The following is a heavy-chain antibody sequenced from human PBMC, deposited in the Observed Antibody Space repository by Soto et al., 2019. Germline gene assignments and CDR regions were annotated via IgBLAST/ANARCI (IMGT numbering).Heavy chain of an antibody. J-gene: IGHJ4*02. CDR2: IRSKAYGGTT. D-gene: IGHD3-10*01. V-gene: IGHV3-49*03. Sequence: PGGSLRLSCTASGFTFGDYAMSWFRQAPGKGLEWVGFIRSKAYGGTTEYAASVKGRFTISRDDSKSIAYLQMNSLKTEDTAVYYCTRDPGGYYYGSGSYRVLFDYWGQGTLVTVSS. CDR1: GFTFGDYA. CDR3: TRDPGGYYYGSGSYRVLFDY.